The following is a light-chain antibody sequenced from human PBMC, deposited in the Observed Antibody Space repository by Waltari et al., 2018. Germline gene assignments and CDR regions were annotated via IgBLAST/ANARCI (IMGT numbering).Light chain of an antibody. CDR3: SSYAGSAVV. J-gene: IGLJ2*01. Sequence: QSALTQPRSVSGSPGQSVTISCTGTSSDVGGYNYVPWYQQHPGKAPKLMIYDVSKRPSGVPDRFSGSKSGNTASLTISGLQAEDEADYYCSSYAGSAVVFGGGTKLTVL. V-gene: IGLV2-11*01. CDR1: SSDVGGYNY. CDR2: DVS.